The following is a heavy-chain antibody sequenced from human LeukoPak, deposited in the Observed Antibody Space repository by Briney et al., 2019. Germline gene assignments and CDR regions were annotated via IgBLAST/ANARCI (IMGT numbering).Heavy chain of an antibody. J-gene: IGHJ4*02. V-gene: IGHV4-39*07. CDR1: GGSISSSSYY. CDR3: AKDPGGSIVGATFLARSRPQDDY. CDR2: IYYSGST. D-gene: IGHD1-26*01. Sequence: SETLSLTCTVSGGSISSSSYYWGWIRQPPGKGREWIGSIYYSGSTYYNPSLKSRVTISVDTSKNQFSLKLSYVTAADTAVYYCAKDPGGSIVGATFLARSRPQDDYWGQGTLVTVSS.